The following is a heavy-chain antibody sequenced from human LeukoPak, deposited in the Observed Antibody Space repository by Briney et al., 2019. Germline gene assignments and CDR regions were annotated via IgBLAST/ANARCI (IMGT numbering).Heavy chain of an antibody. D-gene: IGHD1-26*01. CDR2: INPNSGGT. V-gene: IGHV1-2*02. CDR3: ARASGSYFRIHIDY. CDR1: GYTFTGYY. Sequence: ASVKVSFKASGYTFTGYYIHWVRQAPGQGLEWMGWINPNSGGTNYAQKFQGRVTMTRDTSISTAYMELSRLRSDDTAFYYCARASGSYFRIHIDYWGQGTLVTVSS. J-gene: IGHJ4*02.